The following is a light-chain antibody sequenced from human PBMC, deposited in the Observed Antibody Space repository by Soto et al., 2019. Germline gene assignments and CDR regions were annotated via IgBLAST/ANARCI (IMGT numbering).Light chain of an antibody. CDR2: FNTDGSH. Sequence: QPVLTQSPSASASLGASVKLTCTLSSGHSTYAIAWHQQQPERGPRYLMKFNTDGSHNKGDGIPDRFSGSSSGAERYLTISSLQSEDEADYYCQTWGTGLQVVFGGGTKLTVL. V-gene: IGLV4-69*01. CDR3: QTWGTGLQVV. CDR1: SGHSTYA. J-gene: IGLJ2*01.